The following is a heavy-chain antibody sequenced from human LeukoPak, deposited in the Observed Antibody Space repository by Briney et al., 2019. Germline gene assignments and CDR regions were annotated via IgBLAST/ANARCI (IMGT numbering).Heavy chain of an antibody. CDR3: ARDRVVVTASSDAFDI. J-gene: IGHJ3*02. CDR2: IYYSGST. D-gene: IGHD2-21*02. Sequence: LRLSCAASGVTFSSYVMSWVRQPPGKGLEWIGYIYYSGSTYYNPSLKSRVTISVDTSKNQFSLKLSSVTAADTAVYYCARDRVVVTASSDAFDIWGQGTMVTVSS. V-gene: IGHV4-30-4*08. CDR1: GVTFSSYV.